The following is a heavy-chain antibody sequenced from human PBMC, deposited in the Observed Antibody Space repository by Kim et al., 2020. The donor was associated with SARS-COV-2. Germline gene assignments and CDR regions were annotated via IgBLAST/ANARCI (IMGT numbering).Heavy chain of an antibody. CDR3: AKDGIYGSRAGYFDY. V-gene: IGHV3-30*18. D-gene: IGHD3-10*01. Sequence: GGSLRLSCAASGFTFSSYGMHWVRQAPGKGLEWVAVISYDGSNKYYADSVKGRFTISRDNSKNTLYLQMNSLRAEDTAVYYCAKDGIYGSRAGYFDYWGQGTLVTVSS. CDR2: ISYDGSNK. CDR1: GFTFSSYG. J-gene: IGHJ4*02.